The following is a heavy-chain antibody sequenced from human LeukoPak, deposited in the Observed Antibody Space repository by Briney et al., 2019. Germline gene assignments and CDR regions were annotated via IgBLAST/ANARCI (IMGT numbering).Heavy chain of an antibody. CDR1: GGSISSGDYY. CDR2: IYYNGNT. J-gene: IGHJ4*02. Sequence: ASQTLSLTCTVSGGSISSGDYYWSWIRQPPGKGLEWIGYIYYNGNTYYNPSLKSRVTISLDTSKNQIFLKLSSVTAADTAVYYCARERSGSYPFDYWGQGTLVTVSS. CDR3: ARERSGSYPFDY. D-gene: IGHD1-26*01. V-gene: IGHV4-30-4*08.